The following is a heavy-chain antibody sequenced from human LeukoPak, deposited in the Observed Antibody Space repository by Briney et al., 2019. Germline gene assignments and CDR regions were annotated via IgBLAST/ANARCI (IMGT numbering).Heavy chain of an antibody. D-gene: IGHD6-13*01. CDR2: INPNSGGT. J-gene: IGHJ4*02. CDR1: GYTFTGYY. CDR3: ARDSFRGQLVPDY. V-gene: IGHV1-2*02. Sequence: GASVKVSCKASGYTFTGYYMHWVRQAPGQGLEWMGWINPNSGGTNYAQKFQGRVTMTRDTSISTAYMELSRLRSDDTAVYYCARDSFRGQLVPDYWGQGTLVTVSS.